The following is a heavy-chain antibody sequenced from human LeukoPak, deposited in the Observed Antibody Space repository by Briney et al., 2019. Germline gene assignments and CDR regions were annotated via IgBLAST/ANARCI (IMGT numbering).Heavy chain of an antibody. CDR2: ISAYNGKT. J-gene: IGHJ6*04. V-gene: IGHV1-18*04. CDR1: SYTFTSYG. D-gene: IGHD6-13*01. Sequence: ASVKVSCKASSYTFTSYGISWVRQAPGQGLDWMGWISAYNGKTNYAQKLQGTVTMTTDTSTSTAYMELRSLRSDDTAVYYCARDGRLGRAPWYLYYYYGMDVWGKGTTVTVSS. CDR3: ARDGRLGRAPWYLYYYYGMDV.